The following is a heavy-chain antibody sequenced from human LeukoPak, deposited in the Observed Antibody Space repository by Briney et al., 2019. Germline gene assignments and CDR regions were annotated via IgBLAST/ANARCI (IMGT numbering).Heavy chain of an antibody. V-gene: IGHV4-59*08. CDR3: ARLGANGSYVDY. Sequence: SETLSLTCTVSGGSISSYYWSWIRQPPGKGLEWIGYIYYSGSTNYNPSLKSRVTISVDTSKNQFSLKLSSVTAADTAVYYCARLGANGSYVDYWGQGTLVTVSS. D-gene: IGHD3-10*01. CDR1: GGSISSYY. CDR2: IYYSGST. J-gene: IGHJ4*02.